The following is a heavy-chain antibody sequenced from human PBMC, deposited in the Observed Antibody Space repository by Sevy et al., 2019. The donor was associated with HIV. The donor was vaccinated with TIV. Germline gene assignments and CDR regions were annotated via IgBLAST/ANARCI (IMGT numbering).Heavy chain of an antibody. J-gene: IGHJ2*01. CDR1: GFTFSSYA. D-gene: IGHD2-8*01. CDR3: ARSRGYCTNGVCYGSNWFFDL. CDR2: ISYDGSNK. Sequence: GGSLRLSCAASGFTFSSYAMHWVHQAPGEGLDWVAVISYDGSNKYYADSVKGRFTISRDNSKNTLYLQMNSLRPEDTAVHFCARSRGYCTNGVCYGSNWFFDLWGRGTLVTVSS. V-gene: IGHV3-30-3*01.